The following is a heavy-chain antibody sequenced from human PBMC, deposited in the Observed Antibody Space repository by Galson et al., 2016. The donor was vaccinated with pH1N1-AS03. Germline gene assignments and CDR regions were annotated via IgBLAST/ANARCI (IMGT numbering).Heavy chain of an antibody. V-gene: IGHV6-1*01. CDR2: TYLRSTWYH. CDR3: VRDIYGDPLGE. D-gene: IGHD4-17*01. Sequence: CAISGDSVLSDSAAWNWVRQSPSRGLEWLGRTYLRSTWYHDYAESMKSRIIINADTSKNQFPLQLNSVTPEDTAVYYCVRDIYGDPLGEWGQGTLVTVSS. CDR1: GDSVLSDSAA. J-gene: IGHJ4*02.